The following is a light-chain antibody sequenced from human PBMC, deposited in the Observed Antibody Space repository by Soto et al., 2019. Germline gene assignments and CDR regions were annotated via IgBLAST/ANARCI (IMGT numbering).Light chain of an antibody. V-gene: IGKV1-6*01. J-gene: IGKJ5*01. CDR3: LQDYGDSWT. CDR2: AAS. CDR1: RDVGSD. Sequence: IQMTQFPSTLSASVGDTVTITCRASRDVGSDVSWYQQKPGQAPKLLIYAASNLYTGVPSRFSGSRSGTEFTLTISSLQPEDFASYYCLQDYGDSWTFGQGTRLEIK.